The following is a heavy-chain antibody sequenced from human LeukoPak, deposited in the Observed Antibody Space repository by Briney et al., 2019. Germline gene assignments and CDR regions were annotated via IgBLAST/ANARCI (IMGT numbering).Heavy chain of an antibody. CDR2: ISSSGSTI. J-gene: IGHJ4*02. Sequence: GGSLRLSCAASGFTFSDYYMSWIRQAPGKGLELVSYISSSGSTIYYADSVKGRFTISRDNAKNSLYLQMNSLRAEDMAVYYCARDDSSGYLYYFDYWGQGTLVTASS. CDR1: GFTFSDYY. D-gene: IGHD3-22*01. V-gene: IGHV3-11*04. CDR3: ARDDSSGYLYYFDY.